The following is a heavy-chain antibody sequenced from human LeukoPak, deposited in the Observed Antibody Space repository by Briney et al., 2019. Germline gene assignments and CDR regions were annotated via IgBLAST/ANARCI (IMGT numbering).Heavy chain of an antibody. CDR1: GGSISSYY. J-gene: IGHJ3*02. CDR2: IYYSGST. D-gene: IGHD3-10*01. Sequence: SETLSLTRTVSGGSISSYYWSWIRQPPGKGLEWIGYIYYSGSTNYNPSLKSRVTISVDTSKNQFSLKLSSVTAADTAVYYCARVLWFGELMDAFDIWGQGTMVTVSS. CDR3: ARVLWFGELMDAFDI. V-gene: IGHV4-59*01.